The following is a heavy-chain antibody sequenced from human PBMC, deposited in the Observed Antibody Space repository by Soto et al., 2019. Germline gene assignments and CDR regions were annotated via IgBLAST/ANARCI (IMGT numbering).Heavy chain of an antibody. D-gene: IGHD3-3*01. CDR2: ISSSSSTI. Sequence: PGGSLRLSCAASGFTFSSYSMNWVRQAPGKGLEWVSYISSSSSTIYYADSVKGRFTISRDNAKNSLYLQMNSLRDEDTAVYYCARDEPQIFGVVIPQAYYYGMDVWGQGTTVTVSS. CDR1: GFTFSSYS. CDR3: ARDEPQIFGVVIPQAYYYGMDV. V-gene: IGHV3-48*02. J-gene: IGHJ6*02.